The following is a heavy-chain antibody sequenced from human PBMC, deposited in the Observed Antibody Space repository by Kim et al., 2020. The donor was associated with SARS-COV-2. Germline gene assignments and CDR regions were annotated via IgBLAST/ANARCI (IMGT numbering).Heavy chain of an antibody. D-gene: IGHD2-15*01. V-gene: IGHV4-34*01. Sequence: NYNPSLKSRVTISVDTSKNQFSLKLSSVTAADTAVYYCARGGYYRDYFDYWGQGTLVTVSS. J-gene: IGHJ4*02. CDR3: ARGGYYRDYFDY.